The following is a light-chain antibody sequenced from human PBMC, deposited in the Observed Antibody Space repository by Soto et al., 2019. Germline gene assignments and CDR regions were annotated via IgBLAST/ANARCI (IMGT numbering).Light chain of an antibody. Sequence: DIQMTQSPSSLSASVGDRVTITCRASQSISSYLNWYQQKPGKAPKLLIYAASSLQSGVPSRFSGSGSGTECTLTISSLQPEDCATYDWQRRFTVGPGTKVDIK. CDR3: QRRFT. CDR2: AAS. CDR1: QSISSY. V-gene: IGKV1-39*01. J-gene: IGKJ3*01.